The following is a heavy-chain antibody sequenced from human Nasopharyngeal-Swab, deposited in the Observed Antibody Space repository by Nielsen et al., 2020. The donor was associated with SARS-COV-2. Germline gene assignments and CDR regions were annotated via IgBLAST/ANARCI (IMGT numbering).Heavy chain of an antibody. CDR1: GASFSGYY. Sequence: SETLSLTCGLNGASFSGYYWGWIRQPPGKGLEWIGDITRSGNTNYNPALRSRVTISVATSKGEFSLKLTSVTAADTAIYFCAREVMGYCSRTNCPDYYYYMDVWGEGTAVTVSS. J-gene: IGHJ6*03. D-gene: IGHD2-2*01. V-gene: IGHV4-34*01. CDR3: AREVMGYCSRTNCPDYYYYMDV. CDR2: ITRSGNT.